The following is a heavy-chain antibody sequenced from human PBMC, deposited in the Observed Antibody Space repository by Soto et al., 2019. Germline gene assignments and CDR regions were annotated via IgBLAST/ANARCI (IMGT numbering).Heavy chain of an antibody. Sequence: GASVKVSCKASGYTFTSYGISCVRQAPGQGLERMGWISAYNGNTNYAQKLQGRVTMTTDTSTSTAYMELRSLRSDDTAVYYCAKVPSTVTPSDFNNWGQETRFTVSS. V-gene: IGHV1-18*01. J-gene: IGHJ4*02. CDR3: AKVPSTVTPSDFNN. CDR1: GYTFTSYG. CDR2: ISAYNGNT. D-gene: IGHD4-17*01.